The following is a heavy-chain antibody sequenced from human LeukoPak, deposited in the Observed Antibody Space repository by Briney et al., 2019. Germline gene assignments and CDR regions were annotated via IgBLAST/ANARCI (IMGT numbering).Heavy chain of an antibody. Sequence: GWALRVSCAASGFTFSSYWMSWVRQAPGKGREGVANRKQDGSEKYYVDSVKGRFTISRDNAKNSLYLQMNSLRAEDTAVYYCATTGSGSYYDYWGQGTLVTVSS. CDR2: RKQDGSEK. V-gene: IGHV3-7*01. CDR1: GFTFSSYW. D-gene: IGHD1-26*01. J-gene: IGHJ4*02. CDR3: ATTGSGSYYDY.